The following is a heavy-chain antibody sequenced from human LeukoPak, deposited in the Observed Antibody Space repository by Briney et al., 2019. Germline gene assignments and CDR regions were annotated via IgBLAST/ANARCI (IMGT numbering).Heavy chain of an antibody. CDR2: IKQDGSEK. J-gene: IGHJ4*02. CDR3: ARDLTRYYYGSGSYHTPFDY. CDR1: GFTFSSYW. D-gene: IGHD3-10*01. Sequence: GGSLRLSCAASGFTFSSYWMSWVRQAPGKGLDWVANIKQDGSEKYYVDSVKGRFTISRDNAKNSLYLQMNGLRAEDTAVYYCARDLTRYYYGSGSYHTPFDYWGQGTLVTVSS. V-gene: IGHV3-7*03.